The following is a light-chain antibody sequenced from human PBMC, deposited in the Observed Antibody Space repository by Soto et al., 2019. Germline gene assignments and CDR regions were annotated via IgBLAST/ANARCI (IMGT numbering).Light chain of an antibody. CDR3: QQYSSTFWT. J-gene: IGKJ1*01. Sequence: EIVLTQSPGTLSLSPGERTTLSCRASQSISSSYLAWYQQKPGQAPRLLVYGASSRATGIPDRFSGSGSGTGFTLTISRLEPEDFALYYCQQYSSTFWTLGQGTKVEIK. V-gene: IGKV3-20*01. CDR2: GAS. CDR1: QSISSSY.